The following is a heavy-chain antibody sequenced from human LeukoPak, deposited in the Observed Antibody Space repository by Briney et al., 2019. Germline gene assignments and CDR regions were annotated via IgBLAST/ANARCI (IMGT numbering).Heavy chain of an antibody. D-gene: IGHD3-10*01. CDR2: IYYSGST. Sequence: SETLSPTCTVSGGSISSGDYYWSWIRQPPGKGLEWIGYIYYSGSTYYNPSLKSRVTISVDKSKNQFSLKLSSVTAADTAVYYCARVKVPYYYGSGTPGEYYFDYWGQGTLVTVSS. V-gene: IGHV4-30-4*01. J-gene: IGHJ4*02. CDR1: GGSISSGDYY. CDR3: ARVKVPYYYGSGTPGEYYFDY.